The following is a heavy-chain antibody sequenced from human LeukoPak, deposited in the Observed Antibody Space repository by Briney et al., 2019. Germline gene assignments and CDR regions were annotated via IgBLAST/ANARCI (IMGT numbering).Heavy chain of an antibody. Sequence: GGSLRLSCAASGFTFSSYGMHWVRQAPGKGLEWVAVISYDGSNKYYADSVKGRFTISRDNSKNTLYLQMNSLRAEDTAVYYCAKDAEWSGPIYSMDVWGQGTTVTVSS. V-gene: IGHV3-30*18. J-gene: IGHJ6*02. CDR3: AKDAEWSGPIYSMDV. CDR2: ISYDGSNK. D-gene: IGHD3-3*01. CDR1: GFTFSSYG.